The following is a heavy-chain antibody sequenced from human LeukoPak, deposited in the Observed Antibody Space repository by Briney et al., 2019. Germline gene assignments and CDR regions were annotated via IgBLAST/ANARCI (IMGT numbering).Heavy chain of an antibody. CDR2: IKQDGSEK. CDR1: GFTFSSYE. Sequence: GGSLRLSCAASGFTFSSYEMNWVRQAPGKGLEWVANIKQDGSEKYYVDSVKGRFTISRNNAKNSLYLQMNSLRAEDTAVYYCAGDSRFSLYWGQGTLVTVSS. CDR3: AGDSRFSLY. J-gene: IGHJ4*02. V-gene: IGHV3-7*01.